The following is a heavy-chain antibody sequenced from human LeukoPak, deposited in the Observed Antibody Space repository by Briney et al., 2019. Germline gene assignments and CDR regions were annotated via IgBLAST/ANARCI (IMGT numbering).Heavy chain of an antibody. CDR3: ARDWYNNSDAFDL. D-gene: IGHD4-11*01. J-gene: IGHJ3*01. Sequence: PGGSLRLSCAASGFTFSHSAMSWVRQAPGKGLEWVSNISGGDISTYYADSVKGRFTISRDNSKNTLYLQMNSLRAEDTAVYYCARDWYNNSDAFDLWGQGTMVTVSS. CDR1: GFTFSHSA. CDR2: ISGGDIST. V-gene: IGHV3-23*01.